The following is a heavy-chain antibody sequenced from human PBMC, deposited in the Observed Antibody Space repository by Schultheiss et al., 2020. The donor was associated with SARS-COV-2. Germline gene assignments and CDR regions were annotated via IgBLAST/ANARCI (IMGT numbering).Heavy chain of an antibody. CDR1: GYTFTSYG. D-gene: IGHD3-22*01. V-gene: IGHV1-18*01. Sequence: ASVKVSCKASGYTFTSYGISWVRQAPGQGLEWMGWISAYNGNTNYAQKLQGRVTMTRDTSISTAYMELSRLRSDDTAVYYCARNGAARDSSGHYYGYWGQGTLVTVSS. CDR2: ISAYNGNT. J-gene: IGHJ4*02. CDR3: ARNGAARDSSGHYYGY.